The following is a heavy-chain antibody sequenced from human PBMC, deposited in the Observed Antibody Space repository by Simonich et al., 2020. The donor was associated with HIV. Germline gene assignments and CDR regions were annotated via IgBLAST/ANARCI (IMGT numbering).Heavy chain of an antibody. CDR3: IGSYDILTGSLYGFEY. Sequence: GGPLKLSCAVSGFTLRACAMHWVRQASGKGLEWVGRIRSKTNSYATAYAASVQGRFTISRDDSKKTAYLQMNSLKPEDTALYYCIGSYDILTGSLYGFEYWGLGTLVTVPS. CDR1: GFTLRACA. J-gene: IGHJ4*02. D-gene: IGHD3-9*01. V-gene: IGHV3-73*01. CDR2: IRSKTNSYAT.